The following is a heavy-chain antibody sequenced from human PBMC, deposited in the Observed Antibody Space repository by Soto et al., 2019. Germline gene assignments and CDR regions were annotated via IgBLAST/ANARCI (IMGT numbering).Heavy chain of an antibody. CDR2: ISGSGGST. Sequence: GGSLRLPCAASGFTFSSYAMSWVRQAPGEGLEWVSAISGSGGSTYYADSVKGRFTISRDNSKNALYLQMNSLRAEDTAVSYCAKDLGVEWLRVRGFDPWGQGTLVTVSS. D-gene: IGHD5-12*01. J-gene: IGHJ5*02. CDR3: AKDLGVEWLRVRGFDP. V-gene: IGHV3-23*01. CDR1: GFTFSSYA.